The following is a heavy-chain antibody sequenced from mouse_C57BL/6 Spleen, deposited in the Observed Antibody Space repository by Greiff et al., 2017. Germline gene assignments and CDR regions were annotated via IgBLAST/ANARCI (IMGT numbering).Heavy chain of an antibody. J-gene: IGHJ1*03. CDR3: ARFYSSSYWYFDV. Sequence: EVQLQQSGPELVKPGASVKIPCKASGYTFTDYNMDWVKQSHGKSLEWIGDINPNNGGTIYNQKFKGKATLTVDKSSSTAYMERRSLTSEDTAVYYCARFYSSSYWYFDVWGTGTTVTVSS. V-gene: IGHV1-18*01. D-gene: IGHD2-5*01. CDR1: GYTFTDYN. CDR2: INPNNGGT.